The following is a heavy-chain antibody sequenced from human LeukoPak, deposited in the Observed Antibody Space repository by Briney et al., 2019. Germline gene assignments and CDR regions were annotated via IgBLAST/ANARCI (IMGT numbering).Heavy chain of an antibody. Sequence: GASVKVSCKASGYTFTGYYMHWVRQAPGQGLEWMGWINPNSGGTNYAQKFQGRVTMTRDTSISTAYMELSRLRSDDTAVYYCARDGGYSSSWSEPYFDYWGQGTLVTVSS. CDR2: INPNSGGT. CDR3: ARDGGYSSSWSEPYFDY. D-gene: IGHD6-13*01. CDR1: GYTFTGYY. V-gene: IGHV1-2*02. J-gene: IGHJ4*02.